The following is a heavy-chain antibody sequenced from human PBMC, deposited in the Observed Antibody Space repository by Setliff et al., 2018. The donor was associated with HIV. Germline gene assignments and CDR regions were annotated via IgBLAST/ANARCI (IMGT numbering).Heavy chain of an antibody. Sequence: ASVKVSCKASGGSFSSYAISWVRQAPGQGLEWMGGIIPIFGTAKYAQKFQGRVTITTDESTSTAYMELSSLGSEDTAVYYCARGSVESYYYYYMDVWGKGTTVTVSS. J-gene: IGHJ6*03. D-gene: IGHD2-15*01. CDR1: GGSFSSYA. CDR3: ARGSVESYYYYYMDV. CDR2: IIPIFGTA. V-gene: IGHV1-69*05.